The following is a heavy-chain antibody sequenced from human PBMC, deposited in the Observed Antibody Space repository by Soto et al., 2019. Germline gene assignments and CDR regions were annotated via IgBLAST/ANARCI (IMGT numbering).Heavy chain of an antibody. Sequence: SETLSLTCAVSGGSISSGGYSWSWIRQPPGKGLEWIGYIYHSGSTYYNPSLKSRVTISVDRSKNQFSLKLSSVTAADTAVYYCARASVIVATIHFDYWGQGTLVTVSS. CDR1: GGSISSGGYS. D-gene: IGHD5-12*01. CDR3: ARASVIVATIHFDY. CDR2: IYHSGST. J-gene: IGHJ4*02. V-gene: IGHV4-30-2*01.